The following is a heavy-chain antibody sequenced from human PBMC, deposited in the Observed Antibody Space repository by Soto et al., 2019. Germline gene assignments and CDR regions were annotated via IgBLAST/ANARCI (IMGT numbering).Heavy chain of an antibody. CDR3: ARGHRTGRNWFDP. V-gene: IGHV1-3*01. Sequence: QVQLVQSGAEVKKPGASVKVSCKASGYTFTSYTMHWVRQAPGQRLEWMGWINAGNGNTKYSQKFQGRVTITRDTSASTAYMELSSLRSEDTAVYYCARGHRTGRNWFDPWGQGTLVTVSS. CDR1: GYTFTSYT. J-gene: IGHJ5*02. CDR2: INAGNGNT.